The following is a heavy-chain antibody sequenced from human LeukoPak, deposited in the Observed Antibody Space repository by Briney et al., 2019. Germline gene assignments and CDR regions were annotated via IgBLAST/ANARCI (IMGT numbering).Heavy chain of an antibody. V-gene: IGHV1-2*02. D-gene: IGHD2-2*02. CDR1: GYTFTAYY. J-gene: IGHJ5*02. CDR3: ARGSSAIQGGERHWFDP. CDR2: INPNSGGT. Sequence: GASVKVSCKASGYTFTAYYMHWVRQAPGQGLEWMGWINPNSGGTDYAQNFQGRVTMTRDTSISTAYMELNRLRSDDTAVYYCARGSSAIQGGERHWFDPWGQGTLVTVSS.